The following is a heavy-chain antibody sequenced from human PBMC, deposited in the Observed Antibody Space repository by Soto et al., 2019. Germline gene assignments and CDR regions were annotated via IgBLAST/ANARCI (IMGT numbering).Heavy chain of an antibody. CDR3: VKDQRARSSSWYPYYFDY. CDR1: GFTFSSYA. CDR2: ISSNGGST. J-gene: IGHJ4*02. D-gene: IGHD6-13*01. Sequence: GGSLRLSCSASGFTFSSYAMHWVRQAPGKGLEYVSAISSNGGSTYYADSVKGRFTISRDNSKNTLYLQMSSLRAEDTAVYYCVKDQRARSSSWYPYYFDYWGQGTLVTVSS. V-gene: IGHV3-64D*08.